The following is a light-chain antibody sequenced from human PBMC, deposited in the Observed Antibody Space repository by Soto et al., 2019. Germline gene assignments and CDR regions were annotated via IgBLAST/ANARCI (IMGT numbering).Light chain of an antibody. CDR1: QSVNTN. CDR2: EAS. CDR3: QQRSNWQIT. Sequence: DIVLTQSPATLSLSPGERATLSCRASQSVNTNLAWYQQKPGQAPRLLIFEASNRATGIPARFSGSGSGTDFTLTISSLEPEHFAVYYCQQRSNWQITFGPGTKVDIK. J-gene: IGKJ3*01. V-gene: IGKV3-11*01.